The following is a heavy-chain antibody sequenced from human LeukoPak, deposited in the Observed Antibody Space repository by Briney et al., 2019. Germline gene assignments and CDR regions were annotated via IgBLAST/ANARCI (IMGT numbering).Heavy chain of an antibody. V-gene: IGHV1-2*02. CDR3: ARDKPIAARLPYYYYGMDV. D-gene: IGHD6-6*01. J-gene: IGHJ6*02. CDR2: INPNSGGT. CDR1: GYTFTGYY. Sequence: ASVKVSCKASGYTFTGYYMHWVRQAPGQGLEWMGWINPNSGGTNYAQKFQGRVTMTRDTSISTAYMELRSLRSDDTAVYYCARDKPIAARLPYYYYGMDVWGQGTTVTVSS.